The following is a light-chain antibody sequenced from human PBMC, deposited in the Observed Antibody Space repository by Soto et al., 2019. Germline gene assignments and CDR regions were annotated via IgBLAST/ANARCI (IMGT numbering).Light chain of an antibody. CDR1: SNDVGAFNY. V-gene: IGLV2-14*03. Sequence: QSALTQPASVSGSPGQSITISCTGSSNDVGAFNYVSWYRHSPGEAPKVLIRGVSIRPSGVSIRFSASKSANTASLTVSGLQADDEADYYCLSYGGSNNYVFGTGTKLTVL. CDR2: GVS. CDR3: LSYGGSNNYV. J-gene: IGLJ1*01.